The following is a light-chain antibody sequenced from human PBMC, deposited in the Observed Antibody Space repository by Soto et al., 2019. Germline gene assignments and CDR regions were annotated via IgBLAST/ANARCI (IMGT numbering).Light chain of an antibody. CDR1: QDISRY. Sequence: DIQMTQSPSSLSGSVGDRVTITCQASQDISRYLNWYQHKPGKAPKLLIYDASNLETRVPSRFSGSGSGTDFTFTISSLQPEDFATYYCQQYDNLPLTFGGGTKVDIK. J-gene: IGKJ4*01. CDR2: DAS. V-gene: IGKV1-33*01. CDR3: QQYDNLPLT.